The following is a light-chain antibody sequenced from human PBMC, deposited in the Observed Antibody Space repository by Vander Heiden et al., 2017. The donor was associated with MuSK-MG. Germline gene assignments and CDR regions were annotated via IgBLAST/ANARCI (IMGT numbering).Light chain of an antibody. CDR3: QHYGDSPA. Sequence: EIVLTQSPGTLSLSPGERATLSCRASQSITSNYLVWYQQKAGQAPRLLIYGASSRATGIPDRFSGSGSGTDFTLTISRLEPEDFAVYYCQHYGDSPAFGQGTKLEIK. CDR1: QSITSNY. V-gene: IGKV3-20*01. J-gene: IGKJ2*01. CDR2: GAS.